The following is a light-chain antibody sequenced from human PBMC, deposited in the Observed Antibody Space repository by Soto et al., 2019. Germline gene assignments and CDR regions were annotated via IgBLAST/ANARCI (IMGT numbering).Light chain of an antibody. Sequence: DIQMTQSPSTLPASVGDRVTITCRASQSISSWLAWYQQKPGKAPKLLIYKASSLESGVPSRFSGSGSGTEFTLTISSLQPDDFAIYYCQQDNTYQWTFGQGTKVEVK. V-gene: IGKV1-5*03. CDR1: QSISSW. J-gene: IGKJ1*01. CDR3: QQDNTYQWT. CDR2: KAS.